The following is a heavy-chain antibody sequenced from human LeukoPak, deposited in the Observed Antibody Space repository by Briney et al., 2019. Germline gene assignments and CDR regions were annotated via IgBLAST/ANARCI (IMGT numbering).Heavy chain of an antibody. J-gene: IGHJ4*02. CDR2: MNPNRGNT. CDR1: GYTFTSYD. V-gene: IGHV1-8*01. Sequence: ASVKVSCKASGYTFTSYDINWVRQATGQGLEWMGWMNPNRGNTGYAQKFQGRVTMTRNTSISTAYMELSSLRSEDTAVYYCASEGSRGYSYGNWGQGTLVTVSS. CDR3: ASEGSRGYSYGN. D-gene: IGHD5-18*01.